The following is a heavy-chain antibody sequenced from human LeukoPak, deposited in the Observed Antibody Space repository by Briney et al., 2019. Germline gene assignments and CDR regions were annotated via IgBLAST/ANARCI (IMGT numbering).Heavy chain of an antibody. CDR3: TRRARNYYYGSGSPFDN. J-gene: IGHJ4*02. Sequence: GESLKISCKGSGYSFTSYWIGWVRQMPGKGLEWMGIIYPGDSDTRYSPSFQGQVTISADKSIRTAYLQWSSLKASDTAMYYCTRRARNYYYGSGSPFDNWGQGTLVTVSS. CDR1: GYSFTSYW. D-gene: IGHD3-10*01. CDR2: IYPGDSDT. V-gene: IGHV5-51*01.